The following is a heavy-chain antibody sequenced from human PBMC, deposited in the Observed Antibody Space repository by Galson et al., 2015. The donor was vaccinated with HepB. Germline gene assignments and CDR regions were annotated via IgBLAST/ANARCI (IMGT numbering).Heavy chain of an antibody. CDR1: GYSFTSCW. CDR2: IDPSDSYT. J-gene: IGHJ4*02. Sequence: QSGAEVKKPGESLRISCKGSGYSFTSCWISWVRQMPGKGLEWMGRIDPSDSYTNYSPSFQGHVTISADKSISTAYLQWSSLKASDTAMYYCARAPYYDSSGYIDYFDYWGQGTLVTVSS. CDR3: ARAPYYDSSGYIDYFDY. V-gene: IGHV5-10-1*01. D-gene: IGHD3-22*01.